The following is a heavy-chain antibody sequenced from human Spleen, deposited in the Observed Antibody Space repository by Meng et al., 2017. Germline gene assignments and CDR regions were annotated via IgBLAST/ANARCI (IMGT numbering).Heavy chain of an antibody. CDR1: GGSVSGGTHY. CDR2: IYYRGRA. V-gene: IGHV4-61*01. Sequence: SETLSLTCTVSGGSVSGGTHYWSWIRQPPGKGLEWIGYIYYRGRANYHPSLKSRVTIFLDTSKNQFSLKLSSVTAADTAVYHCARVLMVGPAPYFDYWGQGAQVTVSS. CDR3: ARVLMVGPAPYFDY. J-gene: IGHJ4*02. D-gene: IGHD2-21*02.